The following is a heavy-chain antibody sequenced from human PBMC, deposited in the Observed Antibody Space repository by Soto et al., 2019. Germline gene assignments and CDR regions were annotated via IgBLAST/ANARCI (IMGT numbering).Heavy chain of an antibody. CDR1: GYTFTSYA. CDR2: INAGNGNT. CDR3: ARVQIPAAAIDAFDI. D-gene: IGHD2-2*01. J-gene: IGHJ3*02. Sequence: ASVKVSCKASGYTFTSYAMHWVRQAPGQRLEWMGWINAGNGNTKYSQKFQGRVTITRDTSASTAYMELSSLRSEDTAVYYCARVQIPAAAIDAFDIWGQGTMVTVSS. V-gene: IGHV1-3*01.